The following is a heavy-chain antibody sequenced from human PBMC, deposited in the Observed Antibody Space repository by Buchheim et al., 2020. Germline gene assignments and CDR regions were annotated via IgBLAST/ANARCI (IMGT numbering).Heavy chain of an antibody. V-gene: IGHV3-30*02. J-gene: IGHJ6*02. Sequence: QVQLVQSGGGVVQPGRSLRLSCAASGFHFYNYGMNWVRQAPGHGLEWVAFIRHDGTNKFYADSVKGSFTISRDDSKNTLYLQMNGLRAEDTAVYYCVLYATVYYNGMDVWGQGTT. CDR3: VLYATVYYNGMDV. CDR1: GFHFYNYG. CDR2: IRHDGTNK. D-gene: IGHD2-15*01.